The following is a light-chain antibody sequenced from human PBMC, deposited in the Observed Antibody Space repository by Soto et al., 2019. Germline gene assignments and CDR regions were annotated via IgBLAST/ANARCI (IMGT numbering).Light chain of an antibody. V-gene: IGLV1-44*01. Sequence: QSVLTQPPSASGTPGQRVTISCSGGSSNIGSNSVNWYQQLPGTAPKLLIYSNNQRPSGVPDRFSGSKSGTSASLAISGLQSEDEADYYCATWDDSLNALVFGGGTKLTGL. CDR3: ATWDDSLNALV. CDR1: SSNIGSNS. CDR2: SNN. J-gene: IGLJ3*02.